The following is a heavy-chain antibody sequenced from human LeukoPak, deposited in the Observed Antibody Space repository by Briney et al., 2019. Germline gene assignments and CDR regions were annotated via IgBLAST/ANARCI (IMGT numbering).Heavy chain of an antibody. CDR1: GYSISSGYY. D-gene: IGHD6-13*01. CDR2: IYHSGST. V-gene: IGHV4-38-2*01. CDR3: ARGLDSRALEFDY. J-gene: IGHJ4*02. Sequence: SETLSLTCAVSGYSISSGYYWGWIRQPPGKGLEWIGSIYHSGSTYYNPSLKSRVTISVDTSKNQFSLKLSSVTAADTAVYYCARGLDSRALEFDYWGQGTLVTVSS.